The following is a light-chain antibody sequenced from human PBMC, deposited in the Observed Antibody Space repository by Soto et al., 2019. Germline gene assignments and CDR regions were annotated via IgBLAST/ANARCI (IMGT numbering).Light chain of an antibody. Sequence: DIQMTQSPSSLSAYVGDRVTITCRSSQGISNYLAWYQQKPGKVPKLLIYGASSLQSGFPSRFSGSGSGTDFTLTINSLQPEDVATYYCQKYDSAPRTFGQGTRVEIK. CDR1: QGISNY. CDR3: QKYDSAPRT. V-gene: IGKV1-27*01. J-gene: IGKJ1*01. CDR2: GAS.